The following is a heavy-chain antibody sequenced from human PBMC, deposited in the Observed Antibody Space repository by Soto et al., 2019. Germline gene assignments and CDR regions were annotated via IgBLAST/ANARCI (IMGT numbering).Heavy chain of an antibody. Sequence: EVQLVESGGGLVKPGGSLRLSCAASGFTFSSYSMTWVRQAPGKGLEWVSSISSSSTYIYYADSVKGRFTISRDNAKNSLYLQMNSLRAEDTAVYYCASPGKDLGTYYAFHIWGQGTMVTVSS. V-gene: IGHV3-21*01. CDR2: ISSSSTYI. CDR3: ASPGKDLGTYYAFHI. D-gene: IGHD1-26*01. CDR1: GFTFSSYS. J-gene: IGHJ3*02.